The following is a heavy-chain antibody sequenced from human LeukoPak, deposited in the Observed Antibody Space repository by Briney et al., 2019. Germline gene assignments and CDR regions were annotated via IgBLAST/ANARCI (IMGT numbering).Heavy chain of an antibody. D-gene: IGHD5-24*01. CDR3: ARGVNTARWLQLNPWFGP. V-gene: IGHV4-59*01. CDR2: IYYSGST. CDR1: GGSISSYY. J-gene: IGHJ5*02. Sequence: SETLSLTCTVSGGSISSYYWSWIRQPPGKGLEWIGYIYYSGSTNYNPSLKSRVTISVDTSKNQFSLKLSSVTAADTAVYYCARGVNTARWLQLNPWFGPWGQGTLVTVSS.